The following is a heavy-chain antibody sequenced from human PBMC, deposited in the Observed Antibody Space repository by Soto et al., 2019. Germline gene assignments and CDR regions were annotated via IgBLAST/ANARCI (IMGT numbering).Heavy chain of an antibody. CDR3: AREPKWELLSYYYYGMDV. J-gene: IGHJ6*02. D-gene: IGHD1-26*01. Sequence: GGSLRLSCAASGFTFSSYEMNWVRQAPGKGLEWVSYISSSGSTIYYADSVKGRFTISRDNAKNSLYLQMNSLRAEDTAVYYCAREPKWELLSYYYYGMDVWGQGTTVTAP. CDR1: GFTFSSYE. CDR2: ISSSGSTI. V-gene: IGHV3-48*03.